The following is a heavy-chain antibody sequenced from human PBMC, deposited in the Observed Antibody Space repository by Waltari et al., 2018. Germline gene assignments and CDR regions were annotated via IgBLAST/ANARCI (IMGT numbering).Heavy chain of an antibody. J-gene: IGHJ6*04. Sequence: QVQRVASGGGLVKPGGSVNLSCVGSAFTFSDYHMNWIRRAPGKVLEWVSVISSSGGATYYVDSVKGRFIISRDSSKNSLYLQMNSLRVEDTAVYFCARAHITVRVLDVWGKGTTVTVSS. CDR1: AFTFSDYH. CDR3: ARAHITVRVLDV. D-gene: IGHD6-6*01. V-gene: IGHV3-11*01. CDR2: ISSSGGAT.